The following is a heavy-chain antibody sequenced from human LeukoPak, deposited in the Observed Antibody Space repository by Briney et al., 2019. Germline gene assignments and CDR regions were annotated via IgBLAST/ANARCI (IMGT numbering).Heavy chain of an antibody. Sequence: WASVKVSCKASGFTFTSSAVQWVRQARGQRLEWIGWIVVGSGNTNYAQKFQERVTITRDMSTSTAYMELSSLRSEDTAVYYCALGGPNYYGSGSYYDYWGQGTLVTVSS. D-gene: IGHD3-10*01. CDR1: GFTFTSSA. CDR2: IVVGSGNT. CDR3: ALGGPNYYGSGSYYDY. J-gene: IGHJ4*02. V-gene: IGHV1-58*01.